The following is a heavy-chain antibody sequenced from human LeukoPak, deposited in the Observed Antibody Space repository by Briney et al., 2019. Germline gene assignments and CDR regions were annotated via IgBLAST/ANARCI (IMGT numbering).Heavy chain of an antibody. Sequence: SETLSLTCTVSGASIGSSYWSWIRQSPGKGLEWIGYIYYSGSTNYNPSLQSRVTMSIDTSKNQFSLRLSSVTAADTAVYYCARGYFDSSGYSNPFDLWGQGALVTVSS. J-gene: IGHJ4*02. D-gene: IGHD3-22*01. CDR2: IYYSGST. V-gene: IGHV4-59*01. CDR3: ARGYFDSSGYSNPFDL. CDR1: GASIGSSY.